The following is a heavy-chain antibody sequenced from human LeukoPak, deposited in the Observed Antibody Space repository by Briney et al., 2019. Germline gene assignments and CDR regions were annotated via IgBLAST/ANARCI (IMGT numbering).Heavy chain of an antibody. CDR1: GFTFSSYW. V-gene: IGHV3-74*01. D-gene: IGHD3-16*02. Sequence: PGGSLRLSCAASGFTFSSYWMHWVRQAPGKGLVWVSRINSDGSSTSYADSVKGRFTISRDNAKNTLYLQMNSLRAEDTAVYYCARVELSWGDPNYWGQGTLVTVSS. CDR2: INSDGSST. CDR3: ARVELSWGDPNY. J-gene: IGHJ4*02.